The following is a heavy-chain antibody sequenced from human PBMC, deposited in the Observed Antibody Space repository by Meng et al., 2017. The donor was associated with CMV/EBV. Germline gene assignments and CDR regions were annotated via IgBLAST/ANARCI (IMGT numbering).Heavy chain of an antibody. CDR2: IKQDGSEK. CDR3: ARDGQTNDFWSGQYYYYYYGMDV. Sequence: GGSLRLSCAASGFTFSSYWMSWVRQAPGKGLEWVANIKQDGSEKYYVDSVKGRFTISRDNAKNSLYLQMNSLRAEDTAVYYCARDGQTNDFWSGQYYYYYYGMDVWGQGTTVTVSS. CDR1: GFTFSSYW. J-gene: IGHJ6*02. D-gene: IGHD3-3*01. V-gene: IGHV3-7*01.